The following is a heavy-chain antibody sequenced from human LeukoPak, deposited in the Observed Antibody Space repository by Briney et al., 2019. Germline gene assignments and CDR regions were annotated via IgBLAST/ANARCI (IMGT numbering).Heavy chain of an antibody. V-gene: IGHV3-21*01. D-gene: IGHD5-12*01. CDR3: ARDLYSGYAPQDY. J-gene: IGHJ4*02. CDR1: GFTFSSYS. Sequence: PGGSLRLSCAASGFTFSSYSINWVRQAPGKGLEWVSSISSSSSYIYYADTVKGRFTISRDNSKNTLYLQMNSLRAEDTAVYYCARDLYSGYAPQDYWGQGTLVTVSS. CDR2: ISSSSSYI.